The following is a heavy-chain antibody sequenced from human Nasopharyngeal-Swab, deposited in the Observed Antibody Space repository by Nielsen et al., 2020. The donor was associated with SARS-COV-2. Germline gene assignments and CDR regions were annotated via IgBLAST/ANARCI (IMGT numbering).Heavy chain of an antibody. CDR3: AREVGDYATYFDY. CDR1: GFTFSSYA. CDR2: ISYDGSNK. J-gene: IGHJ4*02. D-gene: IGHD4-17*01. V-gene: IGHV3-30-3*01. Sequence: GESLKISCAASGFTFSSYAMHWVRQAPGKGLEWVAVISYDGSNKYYADSVKGRFTISRDNSKNTLYLQMNSLRAEDTAVYYCAREVGDYATYFDYWGQGTLVTVSS.